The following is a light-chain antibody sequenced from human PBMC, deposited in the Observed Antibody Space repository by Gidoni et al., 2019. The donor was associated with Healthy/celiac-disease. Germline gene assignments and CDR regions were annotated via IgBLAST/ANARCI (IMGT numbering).Light chain of an antibody. CDR1: KTISFF. V-gene: IGKV1-39*01. Sequence: DIQLTQSPSSLSASVGDEVTITCRVSKTISFFLNWYQQRPGTATKLLISAASRLQSGVPSRVRGSQADTDFSLSISSLQHEDYATYFCEQSYSSRLTFGGGTKVENK. CDR2: AAS. CDR3: EQSYSSRLT. J-gene: IGKJ4*01.